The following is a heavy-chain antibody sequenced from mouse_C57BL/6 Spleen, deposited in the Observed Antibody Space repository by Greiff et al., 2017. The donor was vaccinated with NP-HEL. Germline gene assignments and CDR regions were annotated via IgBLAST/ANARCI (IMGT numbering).Heavy chain of an antibody. V-gene: IGHV7-3*01. CDR1: GFTFTDYY. CDR3: ARGFWGGMDY. Sequence: EVKLMESGGGLVQPGGSLSLSCAASGFTFTDYYMSWVRQPPGKALEWLGFIRNKANGYTTEYSASVKGRFTISRDNSQSILYLQMNALRAEDSATYYRARGFWGGMDYWGQGTSVTVSS. CDR2: IRNKANGYTT. J-gene: IGHJ4*01. D-gene: IGHD4-1*01.